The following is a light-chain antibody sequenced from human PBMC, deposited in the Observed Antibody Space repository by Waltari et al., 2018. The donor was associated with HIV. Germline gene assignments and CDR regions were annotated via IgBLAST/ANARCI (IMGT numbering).Light chain of an antibody. CDR3: SSYAGSKNRVV. V-gene: IGLV2-8*01. CDR2: DVY. CDR1: SSDLGSYDY. Sequence: QSALTQSPSASGSPGQAVTISCTGTSSDLGSYDYVSRYQQHPGKAPKLIIYDVYKRPSGVPDRFSGSKSGNTASLTVSGLQTEDEATYYCSSYAGSKNRVVFGGGTFLTVL. J-gene: IGLJ2*01.